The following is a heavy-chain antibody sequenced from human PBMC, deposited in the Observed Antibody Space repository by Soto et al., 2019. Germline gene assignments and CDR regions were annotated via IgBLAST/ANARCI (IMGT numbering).Heavy chain of an antibody. CDR3: ARRPDDY. Sequence: QVQLVQSGAEVKKPGASVKVSCKASGYTFTNYGIYWVRQAPGQGLEWMGWISSYNGNSNYAQKFQGRVTMTTDTSTNTAYMEMRGLRSDDTAVYYCARRPDDYWGLGTLVTVSS. V-gene: IGHV1-18*01. J-gene: IGHJ4*02. CDR1: GYTFTNYG. CDR2: ISSYNGNS.